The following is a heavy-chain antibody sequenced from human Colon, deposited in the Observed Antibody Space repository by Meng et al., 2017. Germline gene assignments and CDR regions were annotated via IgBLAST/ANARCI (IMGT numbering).Heavy chain of an antibody. CDR3: ARDTLYGTDY. J-gene: IGHJ4*02. V-gene: IGHV4-31*03. CDR1: GCSIKSGGYH. D-gene: IGHD4-17*01. Sequence: QVHLHESGPGLVRSSDDLSLGCTVSGCSIKSGGYHWSWVRQHPGKGLEYIGFMSDSGTTDYNPSLRSRVSISEIGSSKNQFSLTLRSVTAADTATYFCARDTLYGTDYWGQGVLVTVSS. CDR2: MSDSGTT.